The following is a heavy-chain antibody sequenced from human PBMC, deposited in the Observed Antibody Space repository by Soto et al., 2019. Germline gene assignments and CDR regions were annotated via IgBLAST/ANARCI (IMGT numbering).Heavy chain of an antibody. CDR1: GFSLSTSGVG. Sequence: QITLKESGPTLVKPTQTLTLTCTFSGFSLSTSGVGVGWIRQPPGKALEWLALIYWDDDKRYSPSLKSRLTITTDTSKSQVVLTMTNIDPVDTATYYCAHRLAATGLFDYWGQGTLVTVSS. CDR3: AHRLAATGLFDY. J-gene: IGHJ4*02. CDR2: IYWDDDK. D-gene: IGHD6-13*01. V-gene: IGHV2-5*02.